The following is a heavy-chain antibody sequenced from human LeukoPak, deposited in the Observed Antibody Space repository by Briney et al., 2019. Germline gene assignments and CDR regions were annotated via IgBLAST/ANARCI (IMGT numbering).Heavy chain of an antibody. D-gene: IGHD3-10*02. CDR2: ISSSGSSI. Sequence: PGGSLRLSCAASGFTFSSYEMNWVRQAPGKGLEWVSYISSSGSSIYYADSVKGRFTISRDNAKNSLYLQMNRLRAEDTAVYYCAELGITMIGGVWGKGTTVTISS. V-gene: IGHV3-48*03. CDR3: AELGITMIGGV. CDR1: GFTFSSYE. J-gene: IGHJ6*04.